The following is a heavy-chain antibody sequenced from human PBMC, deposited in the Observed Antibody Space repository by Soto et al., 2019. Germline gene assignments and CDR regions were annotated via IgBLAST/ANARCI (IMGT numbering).Heavy chain of an antibody. D-gene: IGHD3-22*01. V-gene: IGHV1-69*13. J-gene: IGHJ4*02. CDR2: IIPIFGTA. Sequence: SVKVSCKASGGTFSSYAISWVRQAPGQGLEWMGGIIPIFGTANYAQKFQGRVTITADESTSTVYMELSSLRSEDTAVYYCARVQEGYYDSSGYYVDYWGQGTLVTVSS. CDR1: GGTFSSYA. CDR3: ARVQEGYYDSSGYYVDY.